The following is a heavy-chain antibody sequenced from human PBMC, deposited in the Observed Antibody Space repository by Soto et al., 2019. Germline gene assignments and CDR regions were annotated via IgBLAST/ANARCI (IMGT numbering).Heavy chain of an antibody. CDR3: ASQFCSGGACFNWFDP. Sequence: PSETLSLTCTVSGGSIRSSLYYWSWIRQPPGKGLEWIGYIFDSGITHYNPSLKSRVAMSVDMSKNQFSLNLTSVTAADTAVYFCASQFCSGGACFNWFDPWGHGTLVTVSS. CDR1: GGSIRSSLYY. D-gene: IGHD2-21*02. J-gene: IGHJ5*02. V-gene: IGHV4-30-4*01. CDR2: IFDSGIT.